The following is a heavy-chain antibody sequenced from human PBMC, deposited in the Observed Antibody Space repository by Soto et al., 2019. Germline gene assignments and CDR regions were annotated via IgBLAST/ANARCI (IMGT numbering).Heavy chain of an antibody. D-gene: IGHD3-16*01. V-gene: IGHV1-18*01. CDR1: GYTFIRYG. CDR3: ARGGYYDNSWGKLNHYGLDV. Sequence: QVQLMQSAGEVKKPGASVRVSCKASGYTFIRYGMTWVRQAPGERLEWLGWISPYNDYTIYAQKVQGRVTMPTDTSTRTVYMDRRGLRSDDTAVYYCARGGYYDNSWGKLNHYGLDVWGQGTSVTVSS. J-gene: IGHJ6*02. CDR2: ISPYNDYT.